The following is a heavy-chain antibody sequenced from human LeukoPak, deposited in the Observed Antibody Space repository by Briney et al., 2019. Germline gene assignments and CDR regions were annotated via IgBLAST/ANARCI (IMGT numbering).Heavy chain of an antibody. CDR3: ARPSPPLVT. D-gene: IGHD2/OR15-2a*01. CDR1: GGSFSGYY. J-gene: IGHJ3*01. CDR2: INHSGST. Sequence: SETLSLTCAVSGGSFSGYYWNWIRQPPGKGLEWIGEINHSGSTNYNPSLKSRVTISVDTSKNQFSLKLSSVTAADTAVYYCARPSPPLVTWGRGTMVTVSS. V-gene: IGHV4-34*01.